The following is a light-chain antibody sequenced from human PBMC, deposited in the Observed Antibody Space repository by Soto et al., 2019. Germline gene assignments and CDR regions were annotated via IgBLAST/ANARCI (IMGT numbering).Light chain of an antibody. CDR3: QQRSN. J-gene: IGKJ5*01. CDR2: DAS. CDR1: QSMTTK. V-gene: IGKV3-11*01. Sequence: EIVLTQSPGTLSLSPGERATLSCRASQSMTTKLAWYQQKPGQAPRLLIYDASNRATGIPARFSGSGSGTDFTLTISSLEPQDFAVYYCQQRSNFGQGTRLEIK.